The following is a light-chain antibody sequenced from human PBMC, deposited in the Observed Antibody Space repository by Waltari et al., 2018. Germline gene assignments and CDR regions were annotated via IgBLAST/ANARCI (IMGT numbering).Light chain of an antibody. Sequence: SYVVTQPPSVSLAPGKTATITCGGDAIGRKNVGWYPQGPGQAPVLGVYDNSARSSGCPGRFSGSNSGDTATLTISRVEVGDEADFYCQVWDSTTDHAIFGGGTKLTVL. V-gene: IGLV3-21*03. CDR2: DNS. J-gene: IGLJ2*01. CDR3: QVWDSTTDHAI. CDR1: AIGRKN.